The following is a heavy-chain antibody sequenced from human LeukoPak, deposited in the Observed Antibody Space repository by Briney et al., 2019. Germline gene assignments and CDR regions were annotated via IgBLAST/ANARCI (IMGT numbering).Heavy chain of an antibody. Sequence: GGSLRLSCAASGFTFSSYGMHWVRQAPGKGLEWVAVTRNDGSNKYYVGSVKGRFTISRDNSKNTLFLQMNSLRAEDTAVFYCVKEGAYFFDSWGQGTLVTVSS. CDR1: GFTFSSYG. D-gene: IGHD3-16*01. J-gene: IGHJ4*02. CDR3: VKEGAYFFDS. CDR2: TRNDGSNK. V-gene: IGHV3-30*02.